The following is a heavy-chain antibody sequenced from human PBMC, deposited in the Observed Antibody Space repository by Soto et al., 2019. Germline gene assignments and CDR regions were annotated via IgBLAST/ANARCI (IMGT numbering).Heavy chain of an antibody. CDR2: IYWNDDK. D-gene: IGHD2-2*01. Sequence: GSGPTLVNPTQTLTLTCTFSGFSLSTSGVGVGWIRQPPGKALEWLALIYWNDDKRYSPSLKSRLTITEDTSKNQVVLTMTNMDPVDTATYYCAHGLVVVPAAQTNFDYWGQGALVTVSS. J-gene: IGHJ4*02. CDR3: AHGLVVVPAAQTNFDY. CDR1: GFSLSTSGVG. V-gene: IGHV2-5*01.